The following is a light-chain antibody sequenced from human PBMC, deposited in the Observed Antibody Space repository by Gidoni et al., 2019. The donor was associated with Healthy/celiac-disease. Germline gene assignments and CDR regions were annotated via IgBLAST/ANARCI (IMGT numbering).Light chain of an antibody. CDR3: AAWDDSLSGHVV. CDR2: RNN. Sequence: QSVLTQPPSASGTPGQRVTISCSGSSSNIGSNYVYWYQQLPGTAPQLLIDRNNQRPSGVPDLFSGSKSGTSASLAISGLRSEDESDYYCAAWDDSLSGHVVFGGGTKLTVL. V-gene: IGLV1-47*01. J-gene: IGLJ2*01. CDR1: SSNIGSNY.